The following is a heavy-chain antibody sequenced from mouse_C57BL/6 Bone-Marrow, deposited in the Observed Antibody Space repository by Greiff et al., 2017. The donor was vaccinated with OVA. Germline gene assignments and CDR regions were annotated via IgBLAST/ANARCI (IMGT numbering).Heavy chain of an antibody. CDR2: ISYSGST. CDR1: GYSITSDY. Sequence: EVQLQQSGPGLAKPSQTLSLTCSVPGYSITSDYWNWIRKFPGNKLEYMGYISYSGSTYYNPSLKSRISITRDTSKNQSYLQLNSVTTEDTATYYGSRSYSNDGFFDYWGQGTTLTVSS. J-gene: IGHJ2*01. CDR3: SRSYSNDGFFDY. D-gene: IGHD2-12*01. V-gene: IGHV3-8*01.